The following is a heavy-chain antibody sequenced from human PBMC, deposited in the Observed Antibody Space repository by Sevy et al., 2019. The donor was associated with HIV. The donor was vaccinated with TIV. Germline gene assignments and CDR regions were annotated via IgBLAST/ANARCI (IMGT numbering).Heavy chain of an antibody. Sequence: ASVKVSCKASGYTFTSYGISWVQQAPGQGLEWMGWISAYNGNTNYAQKLQGRVTMTTDPSTSTAYMELRSLRSDDTAVYYCARDQSVWITMVRGVIIDREAMDVWGKRTTVTVSS. CDR3: ARDQSVWITMVRGVIIDREAMDV. J-gene: IGHJ6*03. V-gene: IGHV1-18*04. D-gene: IGHD3-10*01. CDR2: ISAYNGNT. CDR1: GYTFTSYG.